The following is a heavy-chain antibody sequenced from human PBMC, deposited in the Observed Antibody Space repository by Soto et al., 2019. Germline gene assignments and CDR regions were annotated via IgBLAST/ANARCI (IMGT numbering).Heavy chain of an antibody. V-gene: IGHV4-31*03. J-gene: IGHJ3*02. CDR1: GGSISSGGYY. D-gene: IGHD5-12*01. CDR2: IYYSGST. Sequence: SETLSLTCTVSGGSISSGGYYWSWIRQHPGNGLEWIGYIYYSGSTYYNPSLKSRVTISVDTSKNQFSLKLSSVTAADTAVYYCASALVAAFAFDIWGQGTMVTVSS. CDR3: ASALVAAFAFDI.